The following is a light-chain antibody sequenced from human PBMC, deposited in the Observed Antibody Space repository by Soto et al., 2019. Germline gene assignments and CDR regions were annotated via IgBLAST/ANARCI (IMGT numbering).Light chain of an antibody. CDR3: QQYLSYPIP. Sequence: DIQMTQSPSTLSASVGDRVTITCRASQSISSWLAWYQQKAGNAPKTLIYKAASLESGLPSRFSGSGSATEFTLTIRSLQPDDFATYYCQQYLSYPIPFGQGTRQEIK. CDR1: QSISSW. J-gene: IGKJ5*01. V-gene: IGKV1-5*03. CDR2: KAA.